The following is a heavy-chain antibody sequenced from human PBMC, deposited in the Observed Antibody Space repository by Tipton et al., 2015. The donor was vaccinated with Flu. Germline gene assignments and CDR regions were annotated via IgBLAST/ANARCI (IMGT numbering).Heavy chain of an antibody. CDR3: AKGRQEQLGRIGPLYSYYYYMDV. J-gene: IGHJ6*03. CDR1: GFTFSSYA. D-gene: IGHD6-6*01. Sequence: SLRLSCAASGFTFSSYAMSWVRQAPGKGLEWVSAISGSGGSTYYADSVKGRFTISRDNSKNTLYLQMNSLRAEDTAVYYCAKGRQEQLGRIGPLYSYYYYMDVWGKGTTVTVSS. CDR2: ISGSGGST. V-gene: IGHV3-23*01.